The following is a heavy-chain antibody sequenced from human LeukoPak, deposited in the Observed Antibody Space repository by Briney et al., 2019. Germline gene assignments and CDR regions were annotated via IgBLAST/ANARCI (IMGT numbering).Heavy chain of an antibody. D-gene: IGHD1-26*01. CDR1: GDSVSSNSAA. J-gene: IGHJ4*02. CDR2: TYYRSKWYN. CDR3: ARDRLQKVGATGDFDY. V-gene: IGHV6-1*01. Sequence: SQTLSLTCAISGDSVSSNSAAWNWIRQSPSRGLEWLGRTYYRSKWYNDYAVSVKSRITINPDTSKNQFSLQLNSVTPEDTAVYCCARDRLQKVGATGDFDYWGQGTLVTVSS.